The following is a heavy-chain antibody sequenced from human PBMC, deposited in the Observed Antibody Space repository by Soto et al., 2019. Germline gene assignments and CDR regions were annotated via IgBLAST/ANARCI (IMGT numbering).Heavy chain of an antibody. Sequence: QVQLVQSGAEVRKPGASVKVSCKASGYTFSTSGMSWLRQAPGQGLEGRGWISTYNGDTNDAPKFQDRVTMTSDTSTSTVYMELRSLRSDDTAVYYCARAGAAPYYYYGMDVWGQGTRVTVSS. J-gene: IGHJ6*02. CDR1: GYTFSTSG. CDR2: ISTYNGDT. D-gene: IGHD2-15*01. V-gene: IGHV1-18*01. CDR3: ARAGAAPYYYYGMDV.